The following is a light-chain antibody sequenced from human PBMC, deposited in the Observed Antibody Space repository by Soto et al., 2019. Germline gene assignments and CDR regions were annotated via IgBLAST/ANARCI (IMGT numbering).Light chain of an antibody. CDR1: SSDVGNYNY. CDR3: SSYAGRNDFV. V-gene: IGLV2-8*01. CDR2: EVN. Sequence: QSLLTQPPSSSGSPGQSVTISCTGTSSDVGNYNYVSWYQQHPGKAPKLLIYEVNKRPSGVPDRYSASKSGNTASLTVSGLQAEDEADYYCSSYAGRNDFVFGTGTKVTVL. J-gene: IGLJ1*01.